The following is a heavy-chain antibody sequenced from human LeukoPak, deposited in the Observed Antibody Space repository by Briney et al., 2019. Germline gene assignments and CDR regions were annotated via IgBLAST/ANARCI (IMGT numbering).Heavy chain of an antibody. D-gene: IGHD3-10*01. J-gene: IGHJ5*02. V-gene: IGHV4-39*01. Sequence: SETLSLTCTVSGGSISNSSYYWGWIRQPPGKGLEWIGSIYYTGSTYYNPSLKSRVTISIDTPKNQFSLKLSSVTAADTAVYYCARYYMVRGVSDVNWFDPWGQGTLVTVSS. CDR1: GGSISNSSYY. CDR3: ARYYMVRGVSDVNWFDP. CDR2: IYYTGST.